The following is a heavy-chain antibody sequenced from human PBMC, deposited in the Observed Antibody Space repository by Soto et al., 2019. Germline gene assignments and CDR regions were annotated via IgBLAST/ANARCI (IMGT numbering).Heavy chain of an antibody. CDR2: ISSSSSYI. V-gene: IGHV3-21*01. D-gene: IGHD6-13*01. J-gene: IGHJ4*02. Sequence: EVQLVESGGGLVKPGGSLRLSCAASGFTFSSYSMNWVRQAPGKGLEWVSSISSSSSYIYYADSVKGRFIISRDNAKNSLYLQMNSLRAGDTAVYYCATGSSSWCPFDYGGQGTLVTVSS. CDR1: GFTFSSYS. CDR3: ATGSSSWCPFDY.